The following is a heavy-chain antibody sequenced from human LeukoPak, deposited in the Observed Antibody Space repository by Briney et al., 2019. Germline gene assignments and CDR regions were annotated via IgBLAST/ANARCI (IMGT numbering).Heavy chain of an antibody. D-gene: IGHD3-9*01. CDR2: ISYDGSNK. V-gene: IGHV3-30*18. CDR3: AKEILTGYYLDY. J-gene: IGHJ4*02. CDR1: GFTFSSYG. Sequence: GGSLRLSCAASGFTFSSYGMQWVRQAPGKGPEWVAVISYDGSNKYYADSVKGRFTISRDNAKNTLYLQMNSLRAEDAAVYYCAKEILTGYYLDYWGQGTLVTVSS.